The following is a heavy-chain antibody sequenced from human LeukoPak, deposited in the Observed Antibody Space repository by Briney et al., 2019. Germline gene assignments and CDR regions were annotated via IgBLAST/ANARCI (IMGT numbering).Heavy chain of an antibody. CDR2: IYSGGST. D-gene: IGHD3-22*01. V-gene: IGHV3-66*01. Sequence: GGSLRLSCAASGFTVSSNYMSWVGRAPGRGLGGVSVIYSGGSTYYADSVKGRFTISRDNSKNTLYLQMNSLRAEDTAVYYCAEAGGAYDSSGYYLSPAEYFQHWGQGTLVTVSS. CDR3: AEAGGAYDSSGYYLSPAEYFQH. J-gene: IGHJ1*01. CDR1: GFTVSSNY.